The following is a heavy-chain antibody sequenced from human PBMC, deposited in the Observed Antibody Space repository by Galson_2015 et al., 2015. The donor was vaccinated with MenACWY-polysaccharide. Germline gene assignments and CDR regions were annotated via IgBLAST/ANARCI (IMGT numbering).Heavy chain of an antibody. D-gene: IGHD3-3*01. Sequence: LSLTCTVSGGSISSSIYYWGWIRQPPGKGLEWIGSIYYSGTTYYNPSLKSRVTISVDTSKNQFSLKLSSVTAADTAVYYCARQRNTILWGQGTTVTVSS. CDR1: GGSISSSIYY. J-gene: IGHJ6*02. CDR3: ARQRNTIL. CDR2: IYYSGTT. V-gene: IGHV4-39*01.